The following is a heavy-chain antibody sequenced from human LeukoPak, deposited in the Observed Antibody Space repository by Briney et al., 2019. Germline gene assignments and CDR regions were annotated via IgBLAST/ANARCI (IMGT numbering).Heavy chain of an antibody. V-gene: IGHV1-69*13. CDR1: GGTFSSYA. CDR2: IIPIFGTA. Sequence: ASVKVSCKASGGTFSSYAISWVRQAPGQGLEWMGGIIPIFGTANYAQKFQGRVTITADESTSTAYMELSSLRSEDTAVYYCASPKGINYYDSSGYRPISPFDYWGQGTLVTVSS. J-gene: IGHJ4*02. D-gene: IGHD3-22*01. CDR3: ASPKGINYYDSSGYRPISPFDY.